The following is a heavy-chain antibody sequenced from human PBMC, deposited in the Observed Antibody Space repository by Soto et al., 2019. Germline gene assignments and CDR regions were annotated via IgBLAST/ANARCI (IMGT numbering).Heavy chain of an antibody. CDR3: AKGRANTVFGVDTLFDY. CDR2: TSGNGGNT. Sequence: GSLRLSCAASGXPFSTHSMSWVRQPPGKGLEWVSTTSGNGGNTYYADSVKCRFAISRDNSKNTLYLQMDSLRDEDAAVYYVAKGRANTVFGVDTLFDYWGQGTLGTVSS. J-gene: IGHJ4*02. V-gene: IGHV3-23*01. CDR1: GXPFSTHS. D-gene: IGHD3-3*01.